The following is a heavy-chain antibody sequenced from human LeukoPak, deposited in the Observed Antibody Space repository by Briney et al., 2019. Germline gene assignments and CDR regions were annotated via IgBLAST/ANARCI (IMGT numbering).Heavy chain of an antibody. V-gene: IGHV4-34*01. D-gene: IGHD2-8*02. CDR1: GGSFSGYY. Sequence: SETLSLTCAVYGGSFSGYYWSWIRQPPGKGLEWIGEINHSGSTNYNPSLKSRVTISVDTSKNQFSLKLSSVTAADTAVYYCARGVYRSRGSVANSWGQGTLVTVSS. CDR3: ARGVYRSRGSVANS. J-gene: IGHJ4*02. CDR2: INHSGST.